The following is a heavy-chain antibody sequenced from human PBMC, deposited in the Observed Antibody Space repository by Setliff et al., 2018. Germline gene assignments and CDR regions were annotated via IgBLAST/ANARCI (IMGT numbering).Heavy chain of an antibody. CDR3: ARVDDILTGVNYYYGMDV. J-gene: IGHJ6*02. CDR1: GFTFVNYW. Sequence: PGGSLRLSCAASGFTFVNYWMHWVRQAPGKGLVWVSRVNSDGSSTIYADSVKGRFTISRDNSKNMLYLQLNSLRAEDTALYYCARVDDILTGVNYYYGMDVWGQGTTVTVSS. CDR2: VNSDGSST. V-gene: IGHV3-74*01. D-gene: IGHD3-9*01.